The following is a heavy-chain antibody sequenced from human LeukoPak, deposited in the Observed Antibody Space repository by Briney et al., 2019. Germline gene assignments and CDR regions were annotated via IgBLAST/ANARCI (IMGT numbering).Heavy chain of an antibody. D-gene: IGHD2-21*01. CDR3: ARDAAPYCDGDCYVFDI. CDR2: IYYSGST. CDR1: GGSISSSSYY. J-gene: IGHJ3*02. Sequence: PSETLSLTCTASGGSISSSSYYWGWIRQPPGKGLEWIGSIYYSGSTYYNPSLKSRVTISVDTSKNQFSLKLSSVTAADTAVYYCARDAAPYCDGDCYVFDIWGQGTMVTVSS. V-gene: IGHV4-39*07.